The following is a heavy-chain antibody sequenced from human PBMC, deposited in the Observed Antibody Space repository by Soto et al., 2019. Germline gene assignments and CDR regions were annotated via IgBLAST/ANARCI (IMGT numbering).Heavy chain of an antibody. CDR3: AKDIHCSSTSCYGLVDY. J-gene: IGHJ4*02. V-gene: IGHV3-30*18. CDR1: GFTFSSYG. CDR2: ISYDGSNK. D-gene: IGHD2-2*01. Sequence: QVQLVESGGGVVQPGRSLRLSCAASGFTFSSYGMHWVRQAPGKGLEWVAVISYDGSNKYYADSVKGRFTISRDNSKNTLYLQMNSLRPEDTAVYHCAKDIHCSSTSCYGLVDYWGQGTLVTVSS.